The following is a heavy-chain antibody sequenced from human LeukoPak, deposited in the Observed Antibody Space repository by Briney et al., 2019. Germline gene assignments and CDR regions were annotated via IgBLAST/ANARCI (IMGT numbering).Heavy chain of an antibody. V-gene: IGHV3-21*01. CDR2: ISSSSSYI. Sequence: GGSLRLSCAASGFTFSSYSMNWVRQAPGKGLEWVSSISSSSSYIYYADSVKGRFTISRDNAKNSLYLQMNSLRAEDTAVYYCAGGDQIFGVVIHYFDYWGQGTLVTVSS. J-gene: IGHJ4*02. D-gene: IGHD3-3*01. CDR3: AGGDQIFGVVIHYFDY. CDR1: GFTFSSYS.